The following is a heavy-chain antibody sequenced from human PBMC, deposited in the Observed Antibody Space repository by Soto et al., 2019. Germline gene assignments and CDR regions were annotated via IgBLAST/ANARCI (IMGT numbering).Heavy chain of an antibody. J-gene: IGHJ6*02. CDR3: GKYSGSYPVYNGMNV. CDR2: ISGTSDAA. V-gene: IGHV3-23*01. CDR1: GFPFSTSA. Sequence: EVQLLESGGGLVQPGGSLRLPCAAFGFPFSTSAMNWVRQAPGKGLERVSIISGTSDAAYYAESVKGRFTSSRDNSKNTLYLQMNSLRAEDTAVYYCGKYSGSYPVYNGMNVWGQGTTVTVSS. D-gene: IGHD1-26*01.